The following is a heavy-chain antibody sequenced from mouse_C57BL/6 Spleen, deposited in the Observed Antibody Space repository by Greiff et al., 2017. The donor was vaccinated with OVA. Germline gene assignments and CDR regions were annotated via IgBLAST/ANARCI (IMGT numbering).Heavy chain of an antibody. CDR3: ARDRGGMDY. V-gene: IGHV3-6*01. J-gene: IGHJ4*01. CDR1: GYSITSGYY. Sequence: DVKLQESGPGLVKPSQSLSLTCSVTGYSITSGYYWNWIRQFPGNKLEWMGYISYDGSNNYNPSLKNRISITRDTSKNQFFLKLNSVTTEDTATYYCARDRGGMDYWGQGTSVTVSS. CDR2: ISYDGSN.